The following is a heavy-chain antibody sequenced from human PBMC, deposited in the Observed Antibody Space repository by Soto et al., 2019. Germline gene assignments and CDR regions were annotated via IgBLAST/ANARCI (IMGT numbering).Heavy chain of an antibody. J-gene: IGHJ4*02. D-gene: IGHD1-1*01. Sequence: PGGSLRLSGAASGFTFSSYSIHWVRQAPCKGLEWVAVISYDGINKYYADSVKGRFTISRDNSKNTLYLQMNSLRAEDTAVYYCARENDWTVDYWGQGTLLAFYS. CDR2: ISYDGINK. CDR3: ARENDWTVDY. V-gene: IGHV3-30-3*01. CDR1: GFTFSSYS.